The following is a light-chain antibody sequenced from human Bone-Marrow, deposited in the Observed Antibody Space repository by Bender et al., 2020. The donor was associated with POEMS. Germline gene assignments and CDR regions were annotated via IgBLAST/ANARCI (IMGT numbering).Light chain of an antibody. CDR1: SNDIGSDNL. CDR2: EVR. Sequence: QSALTQPASVSGSPGQSITISCTGTSNDIGSDNLVSWYQQHPGKAPKLLIYEVRKRPSGVSNRFSGSKSGTSASLAITGLQSDDEAIYFCVAWDASLNGWVFGGGTKLTVL. J-gene: IGLJ3*02. V-gene: IGLV2-14*02. CDR3: VAWDASLNGWV.